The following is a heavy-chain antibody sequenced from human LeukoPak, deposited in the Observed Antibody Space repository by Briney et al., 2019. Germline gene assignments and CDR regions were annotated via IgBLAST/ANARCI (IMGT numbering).Heavy chain of an antibody. CDR2: LAYDGDNK. CDR1: GFTFNTYA. Sequence: PGGSLRLSCAASGFTFNTYAMHWVRQAPGKGLEWVAVLAYDGDNKFYADSVRGRFTISRDNSKNTLYLQMNSLRAEDTAVYYCARDENWGSTHYWGQGTLVTVSS. CDR3: ARDENWGSTHY. J-gene: IGHJ4*02. V-gene: IGHV3-30-3*01. D-gene: IGHD7-27*01.